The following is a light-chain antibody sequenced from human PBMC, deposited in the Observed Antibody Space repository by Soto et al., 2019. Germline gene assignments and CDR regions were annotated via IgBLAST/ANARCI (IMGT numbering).Light chain of an antibody. CDR3: QQYNTWPRT. CDR1: QSVSSD. V-gene: IGKV3-15*01. Sequence: EIVMTQSPATLSVSPGERATLSCRASQSVSSDLAWYQQKPGQAPRLLIYGASIRATGFPARFSGSRSGTEFTLTISSLQSEDFAVYYCQQYNTWPRTF. CDR2: GAS. J-gene: IGKJ1*01.